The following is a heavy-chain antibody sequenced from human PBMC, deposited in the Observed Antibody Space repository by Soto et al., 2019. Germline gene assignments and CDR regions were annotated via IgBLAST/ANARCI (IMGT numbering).Heavy chain of an antibody. Sequence: GGSLRLSCAASGFTFSSYWMSWVRQAPGKGLEWVANIKQGGSEKYYVDSVKGRFTISRDNAKNTLYLQMNSLRAEDTAVYYCARDRVESGYPEYFQHWGQGTLVTVSS. CDR1: GFTFSSYW. CDR3: ARDRVESGYPEYFQH. J-gene: IGHJ1*01. V-gene: IGHV3-7*05. CDR2: IKQGGSEK. D-gene: IGHD3-22*01.